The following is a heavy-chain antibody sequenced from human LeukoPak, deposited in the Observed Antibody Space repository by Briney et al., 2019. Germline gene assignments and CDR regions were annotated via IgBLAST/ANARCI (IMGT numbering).Heavy chain of an antibody. Sequence: GGSLRLSCAASGFTFSSYGMHWVRQAPGKGLEWAAVISYDGSNKYYADSVKGRFTISRDNSKNTLYLQMNSLRAEDTAVYYCAKDRKARPGSGLTYDAFDIWGQGTMVTVSS. V-gene: IGHV3-30*18. CDR2: ISYDGSNK. CDR3: AKDRKARPGSGLTYDAFDI. J-gene: IGHJ3*02. D-gene: IGHD5-12*01. CDR1: GFTFSSYG.